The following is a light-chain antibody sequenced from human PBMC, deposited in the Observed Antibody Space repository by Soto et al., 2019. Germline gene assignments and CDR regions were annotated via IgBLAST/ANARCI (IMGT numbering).Light chain of an antibody. V-gene: IGKV1-39*01. Sequence: DIQMTQSPSSLSAYVGDRVTITCRASQTISSYLNWYQQKPGRAPKLLTYAASTLQTGVPSRFSGSGSGTVFTLTINSLQPEDFATYYCQQSYDTPITFGQGTRLEIK. CDR3: QQSYDTPIT. J-gene: IGKJ5*01. CDR2: AAS. CDR1: QTISSY.